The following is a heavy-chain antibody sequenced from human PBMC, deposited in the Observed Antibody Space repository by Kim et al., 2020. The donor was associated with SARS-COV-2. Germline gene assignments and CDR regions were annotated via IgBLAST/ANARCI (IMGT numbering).Heavy chain of an antibody. V-gene: IGHV1-3*04. CDR2: MNTGTGNT. D-gene: IGHD2-15*01. CDR3: ARQVITQSHLLP. Sequence: ASVKVSCKASGYTFTNFPIHWVRQAPGQRLEWMGWMNTGTGNTQCSQSFQGRLTITRDTSASTAYMELSSLRSEDTAVYYCARQVITQSHLLPWGQGTLVTVSS. J-gene: IGHJ4*02. CDR1: GYTFTNFP.